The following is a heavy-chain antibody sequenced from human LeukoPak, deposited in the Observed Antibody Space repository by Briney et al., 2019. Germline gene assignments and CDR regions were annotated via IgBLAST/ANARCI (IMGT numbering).Heavy chain of an antibody. J-gene: IGHJ3*02. D-gene: IGHD4-17*01. Sequence: GGLLRLSCAASGFTFSSYWMSWVRQAPGKGLEWVANIKQDGSEKYYVDSVKGRFTISRDNAKNSLYLQMNSLRAEDTAVYYCARDTDYGDYVYAFDIWGQGTMVTVSS. CDR3: ARDTDYGDYVYAFDI. V-gene: IGHV3-7*03. CDR1: GFTFSSYW. CDR2: IKQDGSEK.